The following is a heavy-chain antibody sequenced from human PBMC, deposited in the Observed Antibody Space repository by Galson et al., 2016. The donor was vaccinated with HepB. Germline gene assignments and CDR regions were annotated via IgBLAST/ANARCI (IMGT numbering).Heavy chain of an antibody. J-gene: IGHJ5*02. Sequence: SLRLSCAASGFTISNYWMTWVRQAPGKGLEWVANINQDGNDINYVDSVRGRFFISRDNAKNTLYLQMHSLRAEDTAVYYCARDPAAGYCGGANCYPWGQGTLVTVSS. V-gene: IGHV3-7*01. CDR3: ARDPAAGYCGGANCYP. CDR1: GFTISNYW. CDR2: INQDGNDI. D-gene: IGHD2-15*01.